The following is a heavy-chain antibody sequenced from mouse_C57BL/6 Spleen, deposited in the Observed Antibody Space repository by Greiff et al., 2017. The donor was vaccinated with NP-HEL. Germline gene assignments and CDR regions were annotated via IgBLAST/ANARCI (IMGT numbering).Heavy chain of an antibody. Sequence: VQLQQSGAELVRPGTSVKLSCKASGYTFTSYWMHWVKQRPGQGLEWIGVIDPSDSYTNYNQKFKGKATLTVDTSSSTAYMQLSSLTSEDSAVYYCASLYWGQGTTLTASS. V-gene: IGHV1-59*01. CDR3: ASLY. CDR1: GYTFTSYW. CDR2: IDPSDSYT. J-gene: IGHJ2*01.